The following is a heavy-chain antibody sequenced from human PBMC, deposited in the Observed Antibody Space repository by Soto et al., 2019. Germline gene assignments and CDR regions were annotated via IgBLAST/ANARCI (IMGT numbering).Heavy chain of an antibody. V-gene: IGHV4-34*01. CDR3: GRGGGVYYYIDV. D-gene: IGHD3-10*01. CDR1: GGSFSGYF. Sequence: SETLSLTCAVYGGSFSGYFWTWIRQPPGKGLEWIGEINHSGSTNYNPSLKNQVTISVDTSKNQFSLRLTSATAADSAVYYCGRGGGVYYYIDVWDMAYTVTVSS. J-gene: IGHJ6*03. CDR2: INHSGST.